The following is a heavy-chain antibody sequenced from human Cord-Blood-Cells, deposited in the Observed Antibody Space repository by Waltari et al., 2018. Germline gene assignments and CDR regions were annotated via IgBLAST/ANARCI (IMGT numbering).Heavy chain of an antibody. J-gene: IGHJ3*02. D-gene: IGHD3-22*01. CDR1: GGTFSSYA. Sequence: QVQLVQSGAAVKKPGSSLKVSCKASGGTFSSYALSWVRQAPGQGLEWMGGIIPIFGTANYAQKFQGRVTITADESTSTAYMELSSLRSEDTAVYYCARDRGSGYYFDAFDIWGQGTMVTVSS. CDR2: IIPIFGTA. CDR3: ARDRGSGYYFDAFDI. V-gene: IGHV1-69*01.